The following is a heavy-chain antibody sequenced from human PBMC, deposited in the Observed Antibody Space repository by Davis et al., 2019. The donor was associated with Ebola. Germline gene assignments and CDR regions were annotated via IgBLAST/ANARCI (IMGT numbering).Heavy chain of an antibody. D-gene: IGHD3-16*02. CDR2: IDSDGSIT. V-gene: IGHV3-74*01. Sequence: HTGGSLRLSCAASGFTFSSYWMHWVRQAPGKGLVWVSRIDSDGSITRYADSVKGRFTISRDNTKNTLYLQMNSLRAEDTAVYYCARSLKGASVSTYYGMDVWGQGTTVTVSS. CDR3: ARSLKGASVSTYYGMDV. J-gene: IGHJ6*02. CDR1: GFTFSSYW.